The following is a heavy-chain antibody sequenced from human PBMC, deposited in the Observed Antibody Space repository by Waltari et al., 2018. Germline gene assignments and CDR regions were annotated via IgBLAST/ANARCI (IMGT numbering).Heavy chain of an antibody. V-gene: IGHV3-30-3*01. Sequence: QVQLVESGGGVVQPGRSLRLSCAASGFTFSSYAMHWVRQAPGKGLEWVAVISYDGSNKYYADSVKCRFTISRDNSKNTLYLQMNSLRAEDTAVYYCAREQTTGTVTEFFDYWGQGTLVTVSS. CDR2: ISYDGSNK. D-gene: IGHD4-17*01. CDR1: GFTFSSYA. CDR3: AREQTTGTVTEFFDY. J-gene: IGHJ4*02.